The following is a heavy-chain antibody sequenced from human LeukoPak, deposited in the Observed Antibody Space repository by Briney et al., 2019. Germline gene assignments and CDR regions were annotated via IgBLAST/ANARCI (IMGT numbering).Heavy chain of an antibody. D-gene: IGHD3-10*01. CDR1: GFTVSSNY. Sequence: PGGSLRLSCAASGFTVSSNYMSWVRQAPGKGLEWVSYISSSGSTIYYADSVKGRFTISRDNAKNSLYLQMNSLRAEDTAVYYCARRGGSGSYYNPYYFDYWGQGTLVTVSS. J-gene: IGHJ4*02. V-gene: IGHV3-11*04. CDR3: ARRGGSGSYYNPYYFDY. CDR2: ISSSGSTI.